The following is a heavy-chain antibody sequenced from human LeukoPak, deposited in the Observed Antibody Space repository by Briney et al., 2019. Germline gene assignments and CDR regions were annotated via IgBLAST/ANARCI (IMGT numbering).Heavy chain of an antibody. CDR2: ISSSGCTI. CDR1: GFTFSSYE. J-gene: IGHJ3*02. D-gene: IGHD3-10*01. CDR3: ARELGSGSYFDI. V-gene: IGHV3-48*03. Sequence: GGSLRLSCAASGFTFSSYEMNWVRQAPGKGLEWVSYISSSGCTIYYADSVKGRFTISRDNAKNSLYLQMNSLRAEDTAVYYCARELGSGSYFDIWGQGTMVTVSS.